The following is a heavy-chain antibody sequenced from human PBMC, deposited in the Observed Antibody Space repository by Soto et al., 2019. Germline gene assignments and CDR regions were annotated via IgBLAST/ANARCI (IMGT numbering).Heavy chain of an antibody. CDR3: ARDSSGWNYYFDY. Sequence: PSETLSLTCAVSGDSIDSSHWWNWVRQPPGKGLEWIGQISHSGSTNYNPSLTSRVTISVDKSKNHFSLKLTSVTAADTAAYFCARDSSGWNYYFDYWGQGTLVTVSS. V-gene: IGHV4-4*02. CDR1: GDSIDSSHW. CDR2: ISHSGST. D-gene: IGHD6-19*01. J-gene: IGHJ4*02.